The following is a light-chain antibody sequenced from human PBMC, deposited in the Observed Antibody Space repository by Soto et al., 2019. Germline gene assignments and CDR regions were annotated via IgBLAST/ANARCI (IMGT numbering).Light chain of an antibody. V-gene: IGKV3-20*01. Sequence: EIVLTQSPGTLSLSPGQRATLSCRASQSITSKFVAWYQQRPGQPLRLLIYAASTRATGIPDRFNGSGSETDFTLTISRLEPEYFAVYYCQQYGGSPTLAFGGGTKVEI. CDR2: AAS. J-gene: IGKJ4*01. CDR1: QSITSKF. CDR3: QQYGGSPTLA.